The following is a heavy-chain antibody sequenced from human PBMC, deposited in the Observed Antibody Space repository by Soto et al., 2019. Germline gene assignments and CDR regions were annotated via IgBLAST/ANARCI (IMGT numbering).Heavy chain of an antibody. Sequence: VXSVKVSCKASGGTFSSYAISWVRQAPGQGLEWMGGIIPIFGTANYAQKFQGRVTITADESTSTAYMELSSLRSEDTAVYYCASGSGYYTYYFDYWGQGTLVTVSS. V-gene: IGHV1-69*13. J-gene: IGHJ4*02. CDR1: GGTFSSYA. CDR2: IIPIFGTA. D-gene: IGHD3-22*01. CDR3: ASGSGYYTYYFDY.